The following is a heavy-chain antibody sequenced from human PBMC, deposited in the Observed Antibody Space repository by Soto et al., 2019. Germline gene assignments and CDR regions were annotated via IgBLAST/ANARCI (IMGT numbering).Heavy chain of an antibody. V-gene: IGHV4-30-4*01. Sequence: PSETLSITCTVSGGSISRGDYYWSWIRQHPGKGLEWIGYIYYSGSTYYNPSLKSRVTISVDTSKNQFSLKLSSVTAADTAVYYCARDNILGILYGGMDVWGQGTTVTVSS. CDR3: ARDNILGILYGGMDV. CDR1: GGSISRGDYY. CDR2: IYYSGST. J-gene: IGHJ6*02. D-gene: IGHD3-3*01.